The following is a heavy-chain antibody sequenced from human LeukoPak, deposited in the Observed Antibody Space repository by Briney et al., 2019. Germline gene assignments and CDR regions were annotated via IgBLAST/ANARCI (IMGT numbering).Heavy chain of an antibody. J-gene: IGHJ2*01. CDR3: ARYGRYSWYFDL. CDR1: GGSISSYY. D-gene: IGHD1-1*01. V-gene: IGHV4-59*01. Sequence: PSETLSPTCTVSGGSISSYYWSWIQQPPGKGLEWIGYIYYSGSTNYNPSLKSRVTISVDTSKNQFSLKLSSVTAADTAVYYCARYGRYSWYFDLWGRGTLVTVSS. CDR2: IYYSGST.